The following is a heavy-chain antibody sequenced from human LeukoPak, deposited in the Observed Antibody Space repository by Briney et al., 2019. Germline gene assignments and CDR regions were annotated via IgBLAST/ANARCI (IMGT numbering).Heavy chain of an antibody. CDR2: INPNSGGT. CDR3: ARDGYSSGWCVPRGRYGTDV. CDR1: GYSFTGYY. V-gene: IGHV1-2*02. D-gene: IGHD6-19*01. Sequence: ASVKVSCKASGYSFTGYYIHWVRQAPGQGLEWMGWINPNSGGTNYAQKFQGRVTMTRDTSISTAYIELIRLRSDDTAVYYCARDGYSSGWCVPRGRYGTDVWGQGTTVTVSS. J-gene: IGHJ6*02.